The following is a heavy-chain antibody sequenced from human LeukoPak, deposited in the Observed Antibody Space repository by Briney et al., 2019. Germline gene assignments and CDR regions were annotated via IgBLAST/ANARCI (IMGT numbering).Heavy chain of an antibody. Sequence: GESLKISCKGSGNRFTNYWIGWVRQMPGKGLEWMGIIYPADSDTRYSPSFQGQVTISADKSISTAYLQWSSLKASDTAIYYCARQGVTATFDIWGQGTMVTVS. V-gene: IGHV5-51*01. CDR1: GNRFTNYW. CDR2: IYPADSDT. J-gene: IGHJ3*02. CDR3: ARQGVTATFDI. D-gene: IGHD2-21*02.